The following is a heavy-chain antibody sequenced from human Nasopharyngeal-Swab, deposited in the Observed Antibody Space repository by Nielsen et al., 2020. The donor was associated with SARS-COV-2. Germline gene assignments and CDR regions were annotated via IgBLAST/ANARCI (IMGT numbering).Heavy chain of an antibody. Sequence: GGSLRLSCAASGFSFNNYGMHWVRQAPGKGLEWVAVISYEGSKKYHADFVKGRFTISRDSSKNTIYLQMNSLKSEDTAVYYCANGPQGFDYWGQGTLVTVS. J-gene: IGHJ4*02. CDR2: ISYEGSKK. CDR1: GFSFNNYG. D-gene: IGHD1-14*01. V-gene: IGHV3-30*18. CDR3: ANGPQGFDY.